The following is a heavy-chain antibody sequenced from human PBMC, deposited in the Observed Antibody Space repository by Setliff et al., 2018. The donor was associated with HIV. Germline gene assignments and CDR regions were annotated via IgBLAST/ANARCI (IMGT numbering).Heavy chain of an antibody. Sequence: ASVKVSCKASGGTFSRNPISWVRRAPGQGLEWMGGITPIFGTTKYAQKFQGRVTITADESRTTAYLDLNSLRSEDTAVYYCATAGEMATIGYSYYYMGVWGKGTTVTVSS. CDR2: ITPIFGTT. D-gene: IGHD3-10*01. CDR3: ATAGEMATIGYSYYYMGV. CDR1: GGTFSRNP. J-gene: IGHJ6*03. V-gene: IGHV1-69*13.